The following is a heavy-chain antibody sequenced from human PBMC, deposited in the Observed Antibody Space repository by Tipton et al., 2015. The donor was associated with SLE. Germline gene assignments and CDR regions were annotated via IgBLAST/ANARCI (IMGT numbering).Heavy chain of an antibody. V-gene: IGHV3-43D*03. CDR2: ISRDGSRI. CDR1: GFTFSSYV. J-gene: IGHJ4*02. CDR3: AKDYGSSGWYYFDY. Sequence: SLRLSCAASGFTFSSYVMSWVRQAPGKGLEWVSLISRDGSRIYYADSVEGRFTISRDNAKKSLYLQMNSLRAEDTALYYCAKDYGSSGWYYFDYWGQGTLVTVSS. D-gene: IGHD6-19*01.